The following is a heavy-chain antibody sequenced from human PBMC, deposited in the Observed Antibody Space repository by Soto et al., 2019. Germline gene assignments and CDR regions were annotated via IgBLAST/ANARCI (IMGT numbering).Heavy chain of an antibody. Sequence: QVQLVESGGGVVQPGRSLRLSCAASGFTFSSYAMHWVRQAPGKGLEWVAVISYDGSNKYYADSVKGRFTISRDNSKNTLYLEMNSLRAEDTAVYYCARGNLEITMVPHYYYGMDVWGQGTTFTVSS. J-gene: IGHJ6*02. CDR3: ARGNLEITMVPHYYYGMDV. D-gene: IGHD3-10*01. V-gene: IGHV3-30-3*01. CDR2: ISYDGSNK. CDR1: GFTFSSYA.